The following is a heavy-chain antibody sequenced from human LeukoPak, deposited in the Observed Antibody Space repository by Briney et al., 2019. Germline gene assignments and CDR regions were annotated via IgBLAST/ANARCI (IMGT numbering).Heavy chain of an antibody. J-gene: IGHJ3*02. V-gene: IGHV3-21*01. Sequence: PGGSLRLSCAASGFTFSSYSMNWVRQAPGKGLEWVSSISSSSSYIYYADSVKGRFTISRDNAKNSLYLQMNSLRAEDTAVYYCARDLLAVAAAQGAFDIWGQGTMVTVSS. CDR1: GFTFSSYS. CDR2: ISSSSSYI. CDR3: ARDLLAVAAAQGAFDI. D-gene: IGHD6-19*01.